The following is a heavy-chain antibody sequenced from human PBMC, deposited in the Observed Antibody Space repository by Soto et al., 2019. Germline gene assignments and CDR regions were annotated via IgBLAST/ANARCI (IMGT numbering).Heavy chain of an antibody. CDR1: GGSITGYY. CDR2: IYTSGST. CDR3: ARVGYCTSTSCYKAHYYGMDV. D-gene: IGHD2-2*03. J-gene: IGHJ6*02. Sequence: QVQLQESGPGLVKPSETLSLTCTVSGGSITGYYWSWIRQPAAKGLEVIGRIYTSGSTNYNPSLKSRVTMSVDTSKNQCTLKLSTLTAAATAVYSCARVGYCTSTSCYKAHYYGMDVWGQGTTVTVSS. V-gene: IGHV4-4*07.